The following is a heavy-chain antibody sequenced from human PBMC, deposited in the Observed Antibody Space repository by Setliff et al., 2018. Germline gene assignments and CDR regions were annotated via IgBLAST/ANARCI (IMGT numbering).Heavy chain of an antibody. J-gene: IGHJ4*02. Sequence: ASVKVSCKASGYTFTSYDINWVRQATGQGLEWMGWMNPNSGNTGYAQKFQGRVTMTRNTSVSTAYMELSSLRSEDTAVYYCARRVGSVGIQLPDYWGQGTLVTVSS. V-gene: IGHV1-8*02. D-gene: IGHD5-18*01. CDR3: ARRVGSVGIQLPDY. CDR2: MNPNSGNT. CDR1: GYTFTSYD.